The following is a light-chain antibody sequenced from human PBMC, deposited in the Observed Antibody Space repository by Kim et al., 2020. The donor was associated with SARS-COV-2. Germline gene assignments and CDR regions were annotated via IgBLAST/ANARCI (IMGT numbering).Light chain of an antibody. Sequence: PGGTVTLTCGSSTGAVTSGHYPYWFQQKPGPAPRTLIYDTSNKHSWTPARFSGSLLGGKAALTLSGAQPEDEAEYYCLLYYGGDRVFGGGTKLTVL. CDR2: DTS. V-gene: IGLV7-46*01. CDR3: LLYYGGDRV. J-gene: IGLJ3*02. CDR1: TGAVTSGHY.